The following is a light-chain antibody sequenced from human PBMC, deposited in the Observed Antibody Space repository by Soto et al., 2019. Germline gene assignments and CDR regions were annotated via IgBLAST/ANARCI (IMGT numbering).Light chain of an antibody. CDR3: QQRDKWPRT. CDR1: QSVGSY. J-gene: IGKJ2*01. V-gene: IGKV3-11*01. Sequence: EIVLTQSPATLSLSPGERATLSCRASQSVGSYLAWYQHKPGQALRLLIYGASNRATDIPGRFSGRGSGTDFTLTISSLESGDSAVYYCQQRDKWPRTFGQGTKLEIK. CDR2: GAS.